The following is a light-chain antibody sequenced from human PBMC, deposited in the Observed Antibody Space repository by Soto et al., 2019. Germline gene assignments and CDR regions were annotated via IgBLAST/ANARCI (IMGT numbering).Light chain of an antibody. CDR1: QSVSDY. CDR3: QQYGSSTKT. Sequence: EIVFTQSPGTLSLSPGERATLSCRAGQSVSDYLAWYQQKPGQAPRLLIYGASSRATGIPDRFSGSGSGTDFTLTISRLEPEDFAVYYCQQYGSSTKTFGQGTKVDIK. CDR2: GAS. V-gene: IGKV3-20*01. J-gene: IGKJ1*01.